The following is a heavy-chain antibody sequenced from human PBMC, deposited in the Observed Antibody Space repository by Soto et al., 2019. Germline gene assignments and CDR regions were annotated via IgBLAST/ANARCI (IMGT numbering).Heavy chain of an antibody. CDR2: INHSGST. Sequence: SETLSLTCAVYGGSFSGYYWSWIRQPPGKGLEWIGEINHSGSTNYNPSLKSRVTISVDTSKNQYSLKLSSVTAADTAVYYCASRGSAGIAAAVNWFDPWGQGTLVTVSS. V-gene: IGHV4-34*01. D-gene: IGHD6-13*01. CDR3: ASRGSAGIAAAVNWFDP. J-gene: IGHJ5*02. CDR1: GGSFSGYY.